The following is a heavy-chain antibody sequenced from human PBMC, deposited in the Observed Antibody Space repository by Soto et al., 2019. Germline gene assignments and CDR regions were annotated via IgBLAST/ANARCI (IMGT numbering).Heavy chain of an antibody. CDR2: ISPTGNKI. CDR3: ARSFPRFTAPDS. CDR1: GFIFSNYE. V-gene: IGHV3-48*03. J-gene: IGHJ5*01. Sequence: EVQLVESGGGLVQPGGPLRLSCAASGFIFSNYEMNWVRQAPGKGLQWVSFISPTGNKIYYGESVKGRFTISRDNAKNSVFLQMNSLTAEDTAVYFCARSFPRFTAPDSWGQGTLVTVAS. D-gene: IGHD2-21*02.